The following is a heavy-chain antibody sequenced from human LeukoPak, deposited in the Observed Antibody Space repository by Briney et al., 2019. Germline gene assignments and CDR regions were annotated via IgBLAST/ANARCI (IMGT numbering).Heavy chain of an antibody. CDR2: IIPIFGTA. CDR1: GGTFSSYA. D-gene: IGHD3-9*01. J-gene: IGHJ4*02. Sequence: SVKVSFKASGGTFSSYAISWVRQAPGQGLEWMGRIIPIFGTANYAQKFQGRVTITTDESTSTAYMELSSLRSEDTAVYYCARGVLRYFDWLAFDYWGQGTLVTVSS. V-gene: IGHV1-69*05. CDR3: ARGVLRYFDWLAFDY.